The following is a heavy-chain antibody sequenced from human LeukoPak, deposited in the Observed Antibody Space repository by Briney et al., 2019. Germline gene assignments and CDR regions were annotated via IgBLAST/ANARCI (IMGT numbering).Heavy chain of an antibody. CDR3: ARDYRDYVWGSYRPKYYFDY. Sequence: ASVKVSCKASGYTFTSNYIHWVRQAPGQGLEWMGIINPSGGSTSYAQKFQGRVTMTRDTSTSTVYMELSSLRSEDTAVYYCARDYRDYVWGSYRPKYYFDYWGQGTLVTVSS. CDR2: INPSGGST. V-gene: IGHV1-46*01. CDR1: GYTFTSNY. D-gene: IGHD3-16*02. J-gene: IGHJ4*02.